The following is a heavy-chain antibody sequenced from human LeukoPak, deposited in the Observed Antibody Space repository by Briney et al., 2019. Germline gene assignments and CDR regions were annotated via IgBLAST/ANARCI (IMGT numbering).Heavy chain of an antibody. CDR3: AREYYYGSGSYYNSNWFDP. V-gene: IGHV1-69*13. CDR2: IIPIFGTA. D-gene: IGHD3-10*01. CDR1: GGTFSSYA. Sequence: ASVKVSCKASGGTFSSYAISWVRQAPGQGLEWMGGIIPIFGTANYAQKFQGRVTITADESTSTAYMELSSLRSEDTAVYYCAREYYYGSGSYYNSNWFDPWGQGTLVTVSS. J-gene: IGHJ5*02.